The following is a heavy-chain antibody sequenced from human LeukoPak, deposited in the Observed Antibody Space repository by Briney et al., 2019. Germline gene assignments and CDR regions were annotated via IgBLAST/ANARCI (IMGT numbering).Heavy chain of an antibody. D-gene: IGHD6-13*01. Sequence: GGSLRLSCAASGFTVSSNYMSRVRQAPGKGLEWVSVIYSGGSTYYADSVKGRFTISRDNSKNTLYLQMNSLRAEDTAVYYCARGIAAAGINWFDPWGQGTLVTVSS. J-gene: IGHJ5*02. V-gene: IGHV3-53*05. CDR2: IYSGGST. CDR3: ARGIAAAGINWFDP. CDR1: GFTVSSNY.